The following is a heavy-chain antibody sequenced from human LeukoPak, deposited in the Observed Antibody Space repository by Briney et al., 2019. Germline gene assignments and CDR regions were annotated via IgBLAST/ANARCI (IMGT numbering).Heavy chain of an antibody. D-gene: IGHD6-19*01. CDR2: IYYSGST. Sequence: SSETLSLTCTVSGGSISSSSYYWGWIRQPPGKGLEWIGSIYYSGSTHYNPSLKSRVTISVDTSKNQFSLKLSSVTAADTAVYYCARHYGSDFFDYWGQGTLVTVSS. CDR3: ARHYGSDFFDY. J-gene: IGHJ4*02. V-gene: IGHV4-39*01. CDR1: GGSISSSSYY.